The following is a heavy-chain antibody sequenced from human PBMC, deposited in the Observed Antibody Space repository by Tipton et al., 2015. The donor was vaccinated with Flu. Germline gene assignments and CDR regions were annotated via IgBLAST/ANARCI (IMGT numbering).Heavy chain of an antibody. D-gene: IGHD2-2*01. V-gene: IGHV3-48*03. CDR2: ISSSGSTI. Sequence: GSLRLSCAASGFTFSSYEMNWVRQAPGRGLEWVSYISSSGSTIYYADSVKGRFTISRDNPKNSLYLQMNSLRGEDTGVYYCARKVPAAMGYWDQGTLVTVSS. J-gene: IGHJ4*02. CDR3: ARKVPAAMGY. CDR1: GFTFSSYE.